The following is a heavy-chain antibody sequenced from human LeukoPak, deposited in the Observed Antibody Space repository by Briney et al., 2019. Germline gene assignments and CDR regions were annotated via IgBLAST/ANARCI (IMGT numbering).Heavy chain of an antibody. D-gene: IGHD5-12*01. Sequence: ASVKVSCKASGYTFTDYYMHWVRQAPGQGLEWMGWINPSGGSTSYAQKFQGRVTMTRDMSTSTVYMELSSLRSEDTAVYYCARAANPRGYSGYVNLPHYWGQGTLVTVSS. CDR2: INPSGGST. CDR1: GYTFTDYY. V-gene: IGHV1-46*01. CDR3: ARAANPRGYSGYVNLPHY. J-gene: IGHJ4*02.